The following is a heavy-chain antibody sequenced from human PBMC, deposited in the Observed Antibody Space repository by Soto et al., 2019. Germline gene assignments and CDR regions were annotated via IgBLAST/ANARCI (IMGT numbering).Heavy chain of an antibody. V-gene: IGHV1-69*13. CDR2: IIPIFGTA. CDR1: GGTFGSYA. D-gene: IGHD3-10*01. J-gene: IGHJ6*02. Sequence: SVKVSWKASGGTFGSYAISWGRQAPEQGLEWMGAIIPIFGTANYAQKFQGRVTITADESTSTAYMELSSLRSEDTAVYYCARGNPTMVRGLNPWRVYYYYGMDVWGQGTTVTVSS. CDR3: ARGNPTMVRGLNPWRVYYYYGMDV.